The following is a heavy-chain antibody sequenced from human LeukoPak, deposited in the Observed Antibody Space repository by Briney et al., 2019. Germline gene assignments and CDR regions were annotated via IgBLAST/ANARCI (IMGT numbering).Heavy chain of an antibody. V-gene: IGHV3-30*03. J-gene: IGHJ4*02. CDR1: GFTFNSYG. D-gene: IGHD4-23*01. CDR3: VLGHYGGFFDY. Sequence: GGSLRLSCAASGFTFNSYGIHWVRQAPGKGLEWVAVISYDGSNKYYSDSVKGRFGISRDNSKNTLYLQMNSLRTEDTAVYYCVLGHYGGFFDYWGQGTLVTVSS. CDR2: ISYDGSNK.